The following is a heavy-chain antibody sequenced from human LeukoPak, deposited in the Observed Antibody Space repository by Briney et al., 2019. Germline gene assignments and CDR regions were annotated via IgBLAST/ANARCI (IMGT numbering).Heavy chain of an antibody. CDR1: GGSISSGSYY. Sequence: SQTLSLTCTVSGGSISSGSYYWSWIRQPAGKGLEWIGRIYTSGSTNYNPSLKSRVTISVDTSKNQFSLKLSSVTAADTAVYYCARGHQSNYYGSGRLDYWGQGTLVTVS. V-gene: IGHV4-61*02. CDR2: IYTSGST. J-gene: IGHJ4*02. D-gene: IGHD3-10*01. CDR3: ARGHQSNYYGSGRLDY.